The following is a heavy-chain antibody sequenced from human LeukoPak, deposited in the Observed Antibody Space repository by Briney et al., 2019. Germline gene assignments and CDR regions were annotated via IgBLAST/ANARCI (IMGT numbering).Heavy chain of an antibody. V-gene: IGHV3-7*03. CDR1: GFTFGSYW. Sequence: QTGGSLRLSCAASGFTFGSYWMSWVRQAPGKGLEWVANIKQDGSEKYYVDSVKGRFTISRDNAKNSLYLQMNSLRAEDTAVYYCARSTFAMETPFFDYWGQGTLVTVSS. J-gene: IGHJ4*02. D-gene: IGHD5-18*01. CDR3: ARSTFAMETPFFDY. CDR2: IKQDGSEK.